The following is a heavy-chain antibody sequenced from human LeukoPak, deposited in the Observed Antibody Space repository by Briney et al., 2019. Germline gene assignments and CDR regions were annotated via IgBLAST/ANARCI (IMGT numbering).Heavy chain of an antibody. CDR2: IWYDGSNK. Sequence: GGSLRLSCAASGFTFSSYGMHWVRQAPGKGLEWVAVIWYDGSNKYYADSVKGRFTISRDNSKNTLYLQMNSLRAEDTAVYYCALGPYYYGSGSDSFDYWGQGTLVTVSS. CDR3: ALGPYYYGSGSDSFDY. CDR1: GFTFSSYG. J-gene: IGHJ4*02. D-gene: IGHD3-10*01. V-gene: IGHV3-33*01.